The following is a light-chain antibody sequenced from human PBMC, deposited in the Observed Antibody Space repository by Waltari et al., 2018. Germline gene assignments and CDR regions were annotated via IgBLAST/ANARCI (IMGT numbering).Light chain of an antibody. V-gene: IGKV2-40*01. J-gene: IGKJ4*01. CDR3: VQAIAFPLT. CDR2: GGS. CDR1: QSLLHSNGNTY. Sequence: DIVMTQTPLSLPITPGEPASISCRSSQSLLHSNGNTYLHWYLQKPGQSPQLLIYGGSNRASGVPDRFSGSGSGTDFTLKISKVEAEYVGVYYCVQAIAFPLTFGGGTKVEIK.